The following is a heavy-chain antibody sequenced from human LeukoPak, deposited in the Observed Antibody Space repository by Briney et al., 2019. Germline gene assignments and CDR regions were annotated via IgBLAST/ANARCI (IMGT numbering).Heavy chain of an antibody. J-gene: IGHJ5*02. Sequence: SVKVSCKASGFTFTSSAMQWVRQARGQRLEWIGWIVVGSGNTNYAQKFQERVTITRDMSTSTAYMELSSLRSEDTAVYYCAAGYYYDSSGPNWFDPWGQGTLVTVSS. CDR1: GFTFTSSA. CDR3: AAGYYYDSSGPNWFDP. CDR2: IVVGSGNT. V-gene: IGHV1-58*02. D-gene: IGHD3-22*01.